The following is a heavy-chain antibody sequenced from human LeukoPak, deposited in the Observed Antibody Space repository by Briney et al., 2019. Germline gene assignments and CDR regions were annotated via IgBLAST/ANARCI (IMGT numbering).Heavy chain of an antibody. CDR1: GGSISSYY. CDR3: ARDRCSSTSCYARGENWSDP. Sequence: SETLSLTCTVPGGSISSYYWSWIRQPAGKGLEWIGRIYTSGGTNYNPSLKSRVTMSVDPSKNQFSLKLSAVTAADTAVYYWARDRCSSTSCYARGENWSDPWGQGTLVTVSS. V-gene: IGHV4-4*07. J-gene: IGHJ5*02. CDR2: IYTSGGT. D-gene: IGHD2-2*01.